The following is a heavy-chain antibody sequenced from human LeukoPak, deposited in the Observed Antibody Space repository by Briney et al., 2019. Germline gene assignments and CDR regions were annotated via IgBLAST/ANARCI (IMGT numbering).Heavy chain of an antibody. CDR2: IIPIFGTA. Sequence: SVKVSCKASGGTFSSYAISWVRQAPGQGLEWMGGIIPIFGTANYARKFQGRVTITADESTSTAYMELSSLRSEDTAVYYCARWYNWNYVAYFDYWGQGTLVTVSS. D-gene: IGHD1-7*01. CDR3: ARWYNWNYVAYFDY. V-gene: IGHV1-69*13. CDR1: GGTFSSYA. J-gene: IGHJ4*02.